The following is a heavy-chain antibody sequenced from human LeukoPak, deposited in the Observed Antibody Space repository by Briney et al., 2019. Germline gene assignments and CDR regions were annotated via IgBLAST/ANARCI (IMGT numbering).Heavy chain of an antibody. CDR2: ISGSGGST. CDR1: GFTFSSYA. CDR3: ARGGPLRYFDWSNNNWFDP. D-gene: IGHD3-9*01. Sequence: GSLRLSCAASGFTFSSYAMSWVRQAPGKGLEWVSAISGSGGSTYYADSVKGRFTISRDNSKNTLYLQMNSLRAEDTAVYYCARGGPLRYFDWSNNNWFDPWGQGTLVTVSS. V-gene: IGHV3-23*01. J-gene: IGHJ5*02.